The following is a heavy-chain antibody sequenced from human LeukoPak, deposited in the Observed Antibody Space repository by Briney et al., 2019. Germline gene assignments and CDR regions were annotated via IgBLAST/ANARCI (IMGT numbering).Heavy chain of an antibody. Sequence: GGSLRLSCAASGFTFSSYSMNWVRQAPGKGLEWVSSISSSSSYIYYADSVKGRFTISRDNAKNSLYLQMNSLRAEDTAVYYCARDAELPGELSLLIDYWGQGTLVTVSS. CDR1: GFTFSSYS. D-gene: IGHD3-16*02. CDR2: ISSSSSYI. J-gene: IGHJ4*02. V-gene: IGHV3-21*01. CDR3: ARDAELPGELSLLIDY.